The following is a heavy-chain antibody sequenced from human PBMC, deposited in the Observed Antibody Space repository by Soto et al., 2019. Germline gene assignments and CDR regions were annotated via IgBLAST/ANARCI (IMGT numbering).Heavy chain of an antibody. D-gene: IGHD3-16*01. V-gene: IGHV1-18*01. J-gene: IGHJ4*02. CDR2: ISAYNGNT. CDR1: GYTLSRYC. Sequence: GGAVKVSRKACGYTLSRYCISWVRQAPGQGLEWMGWISAYNGNTNYAQKLQGRVTMTTDTSTSTAYMELRSLRSDDTAVYYCARDWFGVDYWGQGTLVTVSS. CDR3: ARDWFGVDY.